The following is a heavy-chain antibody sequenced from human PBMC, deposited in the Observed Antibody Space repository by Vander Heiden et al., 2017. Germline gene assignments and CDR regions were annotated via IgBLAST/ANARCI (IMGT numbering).Heavy chain of an antibody. CDR3: ARQFMITFGGVINY. CDR2: IYYSGST. Sequence: QLQLQESGPGLVRPSVTLSLTCTVSGGSISSGSYYWGWIRQPPGKGLEWIGNIYYSGSTYYNPSLKSRVTISADTSKSQFSLKLSSVTAADTAVYYCARQFMITFGGVINYWGQGTLVTVSS. J-gene: IGHJ4*02. CDR1: GGSISSGSYY. V-gene: IGHV4-39*01. D-gene: IGHD3-16*02.